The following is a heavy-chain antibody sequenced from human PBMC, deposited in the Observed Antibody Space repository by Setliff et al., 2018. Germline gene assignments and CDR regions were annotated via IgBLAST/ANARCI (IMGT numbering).Heavy chain of an antibody. CDR3: VRPGGTTVVARHFDY. CDR1: GDSISTNSYY. D-gene: IGHD2-15*01. V-gene: IGHV4-39*01. CDR2: ISSSGST. Sequence: SETLSLTCTVSGDSISTNSYYWGWIRQPPGKGLEWIGSISSSGSTYYNPPLKRQVTISVDTSRNQFSLELRSVTVADTATYYCVRPGGTTVVARHFDYWGSGILVTVS. J-gene: IGHJ4*01.